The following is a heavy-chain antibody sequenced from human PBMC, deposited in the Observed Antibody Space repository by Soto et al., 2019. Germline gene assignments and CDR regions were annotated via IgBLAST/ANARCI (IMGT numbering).Heavy chain of an antibody. D-gene: IGHD7-27*01. CDR2: IKQDGSEK. CDR1: GFTFSSYW. CDR3: ARGFLGIRDAVDI. J-gene: IGHJ3*02. Sequence: GGSLRLSCAASGFTFSSYWMSWVRQAPGKGLEWVANIKQDGSEKYYVDSVKGRFTITRDNAKNSLYLQMNSLRAEDTAVYSCARGFLGIRDAVDIWGQGTMVTVSS. V-gene: IGHV3-7*03.